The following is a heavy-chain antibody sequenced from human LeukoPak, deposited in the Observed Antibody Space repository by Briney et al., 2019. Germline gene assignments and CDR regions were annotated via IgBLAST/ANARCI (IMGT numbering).Heavy chain of an antibody. CDR3: ARDLPGYSGYVGY. D-gene: IGHD5-12*01. CDR1: GFTFSSYA. J-gene: IGHJ4*02. Sequence: QPGGSLRLSCAASGFTFSSYAMSWVRQAPGKALEWVSVLYSGGSIYYADSVRGRFTISRDNSKNMLFLQMNSLRAEDTAVYYCARDLPGYSGYVGYWGQGTLVTVSS. V-gene: IGHV3-66*01. CDR2: LYSGGSI.